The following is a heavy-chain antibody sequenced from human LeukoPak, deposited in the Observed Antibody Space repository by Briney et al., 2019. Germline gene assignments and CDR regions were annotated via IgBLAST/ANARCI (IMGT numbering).Heavy chain of an antibody. D-gene: IGHD3-10*01. Sequence: SETLSLTCTVSGYSISSGYYWGWIRQPPGKGLEWIGSIYHSGSTYYNPSLKSRVTISVDTSKNQFSLKLSSVTAADTAVYYCARDATPAPYGSGKAYWYFDLWGRGTLVTVSS. J-gene: IGHJ2*01. CDR3: ARDATPAPYGSGKAYWYFDL. CDR2: IYHSGST. V-gene: IGHV4-38-2*02. CDR1: GYSISSGYY.